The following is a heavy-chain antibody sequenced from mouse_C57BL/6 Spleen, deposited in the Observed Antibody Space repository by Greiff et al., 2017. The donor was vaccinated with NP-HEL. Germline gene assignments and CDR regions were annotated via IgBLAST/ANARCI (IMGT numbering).Heavy chain of an antibody. CDR1: GYSITSGYY. J-gene: IGHJ3*01. CDR2: ISYDGSN. Sequence: EVKLQESGPGLVKPSQSLSLTCSVTGYSITSGYYWNWIRQFPGNKLEWMGYISYDGSNNYNPSLKNRISITRDTSKNQFFLKLNSVTTEDTATYYCARDYYGIAYWGQGTLVTVSA. D-gene: IGHD1-1*01. CDR3: ARDYYGIAY. V-gene: IGHV3-6*01.